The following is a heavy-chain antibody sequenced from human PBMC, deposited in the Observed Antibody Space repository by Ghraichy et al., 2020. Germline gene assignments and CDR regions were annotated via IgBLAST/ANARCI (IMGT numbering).Heavy chain of an antibody. CDR3: ARHDVDTVSKYYYYYGMDV. D-gene: IGHD5-18*01. Sequence: SETLSLTCTVSGGSISSYYWSWIRQPPGKGLEWIGYIYTSGSTNYNPSLKSRVTISVDTSKNQFSLKLSSVTAADTAVYYCARHDVDTVSKYYYYYGMDVWGQGTTVTVSS. J-gene: IGHJ6*02. CDR1: GGSISSYY. CDR2: IYTSGST. V-gene: IGHV4-4*09.